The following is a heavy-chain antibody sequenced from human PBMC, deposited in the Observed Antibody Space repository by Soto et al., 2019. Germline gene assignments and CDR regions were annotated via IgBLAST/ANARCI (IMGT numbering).Heavy chain of an antibody. CDR3: ARDLLPWREPQLEVDY. CDR1: GFTFSSYG. CDR2: IWYDGSNK. D-gene: IGHD6-13*01. Sequence: PGGSLRLSCAASGFTFSSYGMHWVRQAPGKGLEWVAVIWYDGSNKYYADSVKGRFTISRDNSKNTLYLQMNSLRAEDTAVYYCARDLLPWREPQLEVDYWGQGTLVTVSS. J-gene: IGHJ4*02. V-gene: IGHV3-33*01.